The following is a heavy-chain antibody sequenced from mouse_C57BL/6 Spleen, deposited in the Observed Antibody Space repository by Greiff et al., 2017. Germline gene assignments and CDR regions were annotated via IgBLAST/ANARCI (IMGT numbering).Heavy chain of an antibody. D-gene: IGHD1-1*01. Sequence: VTLKVSGPGILQSSQTLSLTCSFSGFSLSTSGMGVSWIRQPSGKGLEWLAHIYWDDDKRYNPSLKSRLTISKDTSRNQVFLKITSVDTADTATYYCARSITTVVERDWYFDVWGTGTTVTVSS. J-gene: IGHJ1*03. V-gene: IGHV8-12*01. CDR1: GFSLSTSGMG. CDR2: IYWDDDK. CDR3: ARSITTVVERDWYFDV.